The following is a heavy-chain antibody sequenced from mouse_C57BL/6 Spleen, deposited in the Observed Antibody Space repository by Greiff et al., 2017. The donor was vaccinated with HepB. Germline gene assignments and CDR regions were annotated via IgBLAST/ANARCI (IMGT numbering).Heavy chain of an antibody. CDR1: GYTFTDYY. CDR2: INPNNGGT. J-gene: IGHJ2*01. CDR3: ARSGRRGGVDD. V-gene: IGHV1-26*01. Sequence: EVQLQQSGPELVKPGASVKISCKASGYTFTDYYMNWVKQSHGKSLEWIGDINPNNGGTSYNQKFKGKATLTVDKSSSTAYMELRSLTSEDSAVYDWARSGRRGGVDDWGQGTTLAVSS. D-gene: IGHD2-12*01.